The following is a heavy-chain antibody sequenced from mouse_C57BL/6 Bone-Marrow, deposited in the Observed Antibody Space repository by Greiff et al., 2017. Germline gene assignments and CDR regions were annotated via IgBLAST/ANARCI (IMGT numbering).Heavy chain of an antibody. J-gene: IGHJ3*01. CDR2: IWSGGST. Sequence: QVQLKQSGPGLVQPSQSLSITCTVSGFSLTSYGVHWVRQSPGKGLEWLGVIWSGGSTDYTAAFISRLSISKDNSKSQVFFKMNSLQADDTAIYYCARKGQLGRDWFAYWGPGTLVTVSA. CDR3: ARKGQLGRDWFAY. V-gene: IGHV2-2*01. CDR1: GFSLTSYG. D-gene: IGHD4-1*02.